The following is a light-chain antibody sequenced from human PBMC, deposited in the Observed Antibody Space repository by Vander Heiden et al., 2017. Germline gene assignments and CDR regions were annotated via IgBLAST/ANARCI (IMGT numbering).Light chain of an antibody. CDR2: KAS. V-gene: IGKV1-5*03. CDR3: QQYNSYSPAGT. CDR1: QSSDYW. Sequence: DIQLTQSPSTLSASIRDRLTITCCASQSSDYWLAWYQQKPGKAPKLLIYKASTIENGVPSRFSGSGSGTDVSLTISGVQPDDVATYYCQQYNSYSPAGTFGQGTKVEIK. J-gene: IGKJ2*01.